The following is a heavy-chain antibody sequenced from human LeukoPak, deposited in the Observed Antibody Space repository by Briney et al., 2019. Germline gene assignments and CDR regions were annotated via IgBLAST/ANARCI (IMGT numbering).Heavy chain of an antibody. CDR3: AKRSYDSSGYYYTWDY. CDR2: ISGSGGST. D-gene: IGHD3-22*01. CDR1: GFTFSSYA. J-gene: IGHJ4*02. V-gene: IGHV3-23*01. Sequence: GGSLRLSCAASGFTFSSYAMSWVRQAPGKGLEWVSAISGSGGSTYYADSVKGRFTISRDNSKNTLYLQMNSLRAEDTAVYYCAKRSYDSSGYYYTWDYWGQGTLVTVSS.